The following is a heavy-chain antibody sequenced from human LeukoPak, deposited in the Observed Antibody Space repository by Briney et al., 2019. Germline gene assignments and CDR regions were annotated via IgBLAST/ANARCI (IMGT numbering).Heavy chain of an antibody. D-gene: IGHD2-2*01. CDR3: ARGLPAATPSRTYNWFDP. CDR2: INHSGST. Sequence: SETLSLTCAVYGGSFSGYYWSWIRQPPGKGLEWIGEINHSGSTNYNPSLKSRVTISVDTSKNQFSLKLSSVTAADTAVYYCARGLPAATPSRTYNWFDPWGQGTLVTVSS. V-gene: IGHV4-34*01. J-gene: IGHJ5*02. CDR1: GGSFSGYY.